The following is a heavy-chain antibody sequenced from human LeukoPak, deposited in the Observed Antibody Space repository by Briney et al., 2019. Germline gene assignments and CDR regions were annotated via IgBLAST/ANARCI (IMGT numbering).Heavy chain of an antibody. D-gene: IGHD6-13*01. CDR2: IYYTGSS. CDR3: ASLTAALGFRFDY. J-gene: IGHJ4*02. CDR1: AGSIRSYH. V-gene: IGHV4-59*08. Sequence: PSETLSLTCTVSAGSIRSYHWNWIRQSPGRGLEWIGYIYYTGSSNYSPSLKSRVTMSVDTSKSQFSLRLSSVTAADTAVYYCASLTAALGFRFDYWGQGALVTVSS.